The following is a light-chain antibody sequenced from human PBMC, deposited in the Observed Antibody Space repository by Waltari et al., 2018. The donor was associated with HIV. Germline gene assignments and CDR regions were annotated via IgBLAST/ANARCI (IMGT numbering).Light chain of an antibody. CDR2: KAS. CDR1: QSISTW. CDR3: QKYTSYST. Sequence: DIQMTQSPSTLSASVGDRVTITCRASQSISTWLAWYQQKAGKAPKLLIYKASSLESEVPSRFSGSGSGTEFTLTISSLQPDDSATYYCQKYTSYSTFGGGTKVEIK. J-gene: IGKJ4*01. V-gene: IGKV1-5*03.